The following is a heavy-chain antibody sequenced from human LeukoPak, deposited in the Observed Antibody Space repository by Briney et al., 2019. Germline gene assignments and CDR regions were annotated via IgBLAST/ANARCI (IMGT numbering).Heavy chain of an antibody. Sequence: GASVKVSCKASGYTFSIYNMHWVRQAPRQGLEWMGIINPSGGTSYAQNLQGRITMTRDTSTSTLYMELSSLRSEDTAVYYCAREGVAGTGLDYWGQGTLVTVSS. CDR2: INPSGGT. V-gene: IGHV1-46*01. D-gene: IGHD6-13*01. J-gene: IGHJ4*02. CDR1: GYTFSIYN. CDR3: AREGVAGTGLDY.